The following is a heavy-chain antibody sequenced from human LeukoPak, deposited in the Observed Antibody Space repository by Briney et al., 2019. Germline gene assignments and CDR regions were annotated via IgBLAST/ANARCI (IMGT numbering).Heavy chain of an antibody. D-gene: IGHD3-3*01. V-gene: IGHV1-69*13. CDR3: ARDRITIFGVARYNWFDP. J-gene: IGHJ5*02. CDR1: GGTFSSYA. CDR2: IIPIVGTA. Sequence: ASVKVSCKASGGTFSSYAISWVRQAPGQGLEWMGGIIPIVGTANYAQKFQGRVTITADESTSTAYMELSSLRSEDTAVYYCARDRITIFGVARYNWFDPWSQGTLVTVSS.